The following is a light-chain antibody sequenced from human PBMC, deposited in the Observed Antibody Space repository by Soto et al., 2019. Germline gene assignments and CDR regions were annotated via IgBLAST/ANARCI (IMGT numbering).Light chain of an antibody. V-gene: IGKV1-6*01. J-gene: IGKJ2*01. CDR1: QDIRND. CDR2: AAS. Sequence: AIQMTQSPSSLSASVGDRVTITCRASQDIRNDLGWYQHKPGKAPKLLIYAASSLQSEVPSRFSGSGSGTDFTLTISSLQPEDFATYYCLQDYNYPHTFGQGTKLEIK. CDR3: LQDYNYPHT.